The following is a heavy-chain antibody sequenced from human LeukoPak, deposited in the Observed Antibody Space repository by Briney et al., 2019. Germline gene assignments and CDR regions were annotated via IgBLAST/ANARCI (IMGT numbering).Heavy chain of an antibody. CDR3: ARDEGAVGILAP. J-gene: IGHJ5*02. V-gene: IGHV3-7*01. D-gene: IGHD6-19*01. CDR2: IKQDGSEK. Sequence: GSLRLSCAASGFTFSIYWMSWVRQAPGKGLEWVANIKQDGSEKYYVDSVKGRFTISRDNAKNSLYLQMNSLRAEDTAVYYCARDEGAVGILAPWGQGTLVTVSS. CDR1: GFTFSIYW.